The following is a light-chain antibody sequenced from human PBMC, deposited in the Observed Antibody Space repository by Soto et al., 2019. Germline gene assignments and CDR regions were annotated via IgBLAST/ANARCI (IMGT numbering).Light chain of an antibody. CDR1: QSLTTD. V-gene: IGKV3-15*01. CDR2: GAS. J-gene: IGKJ1*01. CDR3: QQYVRSSWT. Sequence: EIVMTQSPATLSLSPGERATLSCRASQSLTTDLAWYQQKPGQPPRLLIYGASTRATDFPARFSGSGSGAEFTLTISRLEPEDFAVYYCQQYVRSSWTFGQGTKVDIK.